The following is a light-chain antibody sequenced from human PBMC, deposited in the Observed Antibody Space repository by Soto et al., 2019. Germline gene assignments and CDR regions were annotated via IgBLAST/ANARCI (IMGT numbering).Light chain of an antibody. CDR1: QDISSY. Sequence: IQVTQSPFSLSASVGDSVTIXXRASQDISSYLAWYQQKPGKPPTLXIYAASTLQSGVPSRFSGSGFGTDFTLTISSLQAEDFASYYCQQLSSYPSTFGGGTKVDIK. CDR2: AAS. J-gene: IGKJ4*01. V-gene: IGKV1-9*01. CDR3: QQLSSYPST.